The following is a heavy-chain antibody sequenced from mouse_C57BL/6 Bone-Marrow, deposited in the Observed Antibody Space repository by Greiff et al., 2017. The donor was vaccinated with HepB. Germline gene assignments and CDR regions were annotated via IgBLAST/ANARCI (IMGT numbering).Heavy chain of an antibody. Sequence: EVNLVESGGGLVQPGGSLSLSCAASGFTFTDYYMSWVRQPPGKALEWLGFIRNKANGYTTEYSASVKGRFTNSRDNSQSILYLQMNALRAEDSATYYCARSLTTNYAMDYWGQGTSVTVSS. CDR1: GFTFTDYY. J-gene: IGHJ4*01. CDR2: IRNKANGYTT. D-gene: IGHD1-1*01. CDR3: ARSLTTNYAMDY. V-gene: IGHV7-3*01.